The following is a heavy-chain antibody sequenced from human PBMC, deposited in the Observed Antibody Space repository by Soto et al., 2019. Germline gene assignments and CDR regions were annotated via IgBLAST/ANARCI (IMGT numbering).Heavy chain of an antibody. CDR1: GGPISISSNH. V-gene: IGHV4-39*01. CDR3: ATHPPYGPLDH. Sequence: PSETLSLTCTVSGGPISISSNHWGWIRQPPGKGLEWIGNIYYSENTYYNPSLKSRVTISVDTSKNQFSLRLTSVTAADTAVYYCATHPPYGPLDHWGQGTLVTVSS. J-gene: IGHJ4*02. CDR2: IYYSENT. D-gene: IGHD4-17*01.